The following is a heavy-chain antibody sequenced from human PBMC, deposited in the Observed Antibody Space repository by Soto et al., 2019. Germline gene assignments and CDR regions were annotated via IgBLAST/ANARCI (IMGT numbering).Heavy chain of an antibody. CDR3: ARSLEYCGYELLDEN. D-gene: IGHD5-12*01. Sequence: SQTLSLTCAISGDSVSSNSAAWNWIRQSPSRCLEWLGRTYYRSKWYNDYAVSVKSRITINPDTSKNQFSLQLNSVTPEDTDVYYCARSLEYCGYELLDENWGHGTLVTVSS. CDR2: TYYRSKWYN. J-gene: IGHJ4*01. V-gene: IGHV6-1*01. CDR1: GDSVSSNSAA.